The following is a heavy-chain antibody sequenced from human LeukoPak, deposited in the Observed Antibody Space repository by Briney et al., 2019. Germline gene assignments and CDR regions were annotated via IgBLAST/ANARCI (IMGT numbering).Heavy chain of an antibody. CDR3: ARDTQIFSAIKKFHYYGMDV. J-gene: IGHJ6*02. Sequence: PSETLSLTCTVSGGSISRHSDYWGWIRQPPGKGLEWMGSIYYGGSTQYNPSHKSRVTISVDTSKNQFSLKLSSVTVADTGVYYCARDTQIFSAIKKFHYYGMDVWGQGTTVTVSS. CDR1: GGSISRHSDY. V-gene: IGHV4-39*07. CDR2: IYYGGST.